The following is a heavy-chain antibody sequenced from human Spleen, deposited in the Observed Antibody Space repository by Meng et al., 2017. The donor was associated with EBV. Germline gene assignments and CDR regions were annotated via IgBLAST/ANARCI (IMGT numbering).Heavy chain of an antibody. V-gene: IGHV3-30*03. D-gene: IGHD3-22*01. J-gene: IGHJ4*02. Sequence: GGGVVQRGWALRFSCAAYGFTFNTYVMHWVRQPAGKGVEWVAGISDDATNKSYTVSVKGRFTISRDNSKNTLYLQMNSLRPEDTAVYSCAADSRVSFDYWGRGTLVTVSS. CDR3: AADSRVSFDY. CDR2: ISDDATNK. CDR1: GFTFNTYV.